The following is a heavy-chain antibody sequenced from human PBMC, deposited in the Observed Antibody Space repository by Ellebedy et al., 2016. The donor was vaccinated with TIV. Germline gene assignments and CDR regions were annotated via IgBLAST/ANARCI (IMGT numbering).Heavy chain of an antibody. Sequence: PGGSLRLSCAASGFTFSDYWMGWVRQAPGKGLEWVANINQHGSEENYVDSMKGRFTISRDNAKTSVYLQMNSLRVEDTAVYYCARSDYYKTGSFYSVYWGQGTLVTVSS. J-gene: IGHJ4*02. D-gene: IGHD3-10*01. CDR3: ARSDYYKTGSFYSVY. CDR2: INQHGSEE. CDR1: GFTFSDYW. V-gene: IGHV3-7*01.